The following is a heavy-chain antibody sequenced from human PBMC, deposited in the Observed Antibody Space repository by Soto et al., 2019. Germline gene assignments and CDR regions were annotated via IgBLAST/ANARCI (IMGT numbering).Heavy chain of an antibody. D-gene: IGHD3-10*01. CDR2: IFYSGTT. V-gene: IGHV4-30-4*08. Sequence: QVQLQESGPGLVKPSQTLSLNCSVSGVSINSGDYYWSWIRQHAGQGLEWIGYIFYSGTTFYNPXXXXXXXXXXXXXXXXXXXXXXXXXXXXXXXXXXXXXRGHAFDIRGQGTMVTVSS. CDR1: GVSINSGDYY. J-gene: IGHJ3*02. CDR3: XXXRGHAFDI.